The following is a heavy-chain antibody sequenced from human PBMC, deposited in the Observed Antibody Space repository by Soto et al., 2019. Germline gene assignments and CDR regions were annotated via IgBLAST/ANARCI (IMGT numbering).Heavy chain of an antibody. V-gene: IGHV1-46*01. J-gene: IGHJ4*02. Sequence: EASVKVSCKASGYTFTSYYMHWVRQAPGQGLEWMGIINPSGGSTSYAQKFQGRVTMTRDTSTSTVYMELSSLRSEDTAVYYCARDDSPRGYSYGVIDYWGQGTLVTVSS. CDR2: INPSGGST. D-gene: IGHD5-18*01. CDR3: ARDDSPRGYSYGVIDY. CDR1: GYTFTSYY.